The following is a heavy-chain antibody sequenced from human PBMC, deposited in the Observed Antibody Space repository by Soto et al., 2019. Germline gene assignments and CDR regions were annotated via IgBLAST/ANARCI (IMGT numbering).Heavy chain of an antibody. V-gene: IGHV4-59*01. J-gene: IGHJ1*01. CDR2: IYYSGST. CDR1: GGSISSYY. Sequence: QVQLQESGPGLVKPSETLSLTCTVSGGSISSYYWSWIRQPPGKGLEWIGYIYYSGSTNYNPSLKSRVTISVDTSKNQFSRKLSSVTAADTAVYYCAKEGSGSYRYFQHWGQGTLVTVSS. D-gene: IGHD3-10*01. CDR3: AKEGSGSYRYFQH.